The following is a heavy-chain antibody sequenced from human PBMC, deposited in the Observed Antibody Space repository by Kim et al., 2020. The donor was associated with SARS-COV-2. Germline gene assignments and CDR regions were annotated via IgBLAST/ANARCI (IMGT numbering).Heavy chain of an antibody. Sequence: PPGKGLEWIGYIYYSWSTTYNPSLKSRVTISVDTSKNQFSLKLSSVTAADTAVYYCARAPPWRPFDYWGQGTLVTVSS. D-gene: IGHD3-3*01. J-gene: IGHJ4*02. CDR3: ARAPPWRPFDY. CDR2: IYYSWST. V-gene: IGHV4-59*01.